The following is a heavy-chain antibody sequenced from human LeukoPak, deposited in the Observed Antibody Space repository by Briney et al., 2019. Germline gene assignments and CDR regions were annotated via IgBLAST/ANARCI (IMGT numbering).Heavy chain of an antibody. J-gene: IGHJ4*02. CDR2: ISGSGTTI. V-gene: IGHV3-48*03. Sequence: GGSLRLSCTASGFTFSSYEMNWVRQAPGKGLEWVSYISGSGTTIYYADSVKGRFTISRDNAKNSLYLQMNSLRAEDTAVYYCAREYNEFDYWGQGTLVTVSS. D-gene: IGHD1-14*01. CDR3: AREYNEFDY. CDR1: GFTFSSYE.